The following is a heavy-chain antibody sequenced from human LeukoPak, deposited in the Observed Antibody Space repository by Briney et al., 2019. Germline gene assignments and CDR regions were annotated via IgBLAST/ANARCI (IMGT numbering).Heavy chain of an antibody. D-gene: IGHD2-15*01. J-gene: IGHJ6*03. Sequence: SETLSLTCTVSGYSISSGYYWGWIRQPPGKGLEWIGSIYHSGSTYYNPSLKSRVTISVDTSKNQFSLKLSSVTAADTAVYYCAGVAATMGDYYYMDVWGKGTTVTVSS. CDR1: GYSISSGYY. CDR2: IYHSGST. CDR3: AGVAATMGDYYYMDV. V-gene: IGHV4-38-2*02.